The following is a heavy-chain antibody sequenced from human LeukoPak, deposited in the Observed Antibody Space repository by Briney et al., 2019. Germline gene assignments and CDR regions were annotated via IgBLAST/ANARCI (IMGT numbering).Heavy chain of an antibody. CDR2: ISVNNGNT. D-gene: IGHD2-15*01. V-gene: IGHV1-18*01. CDR3: ARVGGGRFDFDY. CDR1: GYTFTSYG. J-gene: IGHJ4*02. Sequence: GSVKVSCKASGYTFTSYGISWVRQAPGQGLEWKGWISVNNGNTNYAQKLQGRVTMTTDTSTSTAYMELRSLRSDDTAVYYCARVGGGRFDFDYWGQGTLVTVSS.